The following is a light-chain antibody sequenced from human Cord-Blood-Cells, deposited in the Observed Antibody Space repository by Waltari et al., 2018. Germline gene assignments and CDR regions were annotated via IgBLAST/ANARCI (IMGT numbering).Light chain of an antibody. Sequence: QSALTQPRSVSGSPGQSVTISCTGTSSDVGGCNYVSWYQQHPGKAPKLIIYDVSKRPSGVPDRFSGSKSGNTASLTISGLQAEDEADYYCCSYAGSYTLVFGTGTKVTVL. V-gene: IGLV2-11*01. CDR2: DVS. CDR3: CSYAGSYTLV. J-gene: IGLJ1*01. CDR1: SSDVGGCNY.